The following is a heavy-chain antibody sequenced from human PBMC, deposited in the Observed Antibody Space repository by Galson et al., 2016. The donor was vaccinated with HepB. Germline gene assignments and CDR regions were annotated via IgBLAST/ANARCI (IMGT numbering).Heavy chain of an antibody. Sequence: QSGAEVKKPGESLRISCKGFGYSFTAYRISWVRQMPGKGLEWMGRIDPSDSYTNYSPSFQGQVTISVDKSVTTAYLQWGSLKASDTAMYYCAGLYNSEAYYWGRGTLVTVSA. V-gene: IGHV5-10-1*04. J-gene: IGHJ2*01. CDR3: AGLYNSEAYY. CDR1: GYSFTAYR. D-gene: IGHD1-20*01. CDR2: IDPSDSYT.